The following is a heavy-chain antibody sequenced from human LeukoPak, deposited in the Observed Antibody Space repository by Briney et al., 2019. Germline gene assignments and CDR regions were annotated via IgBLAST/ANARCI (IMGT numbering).Heavy chain of an antibody. J-gene: IGHJ5*02. CDR1: GGSISSHY. V-gene: IGHV4-59*11. Sequence: SETLSLTCTVSGGSISSHYWSWIRQPPGRGLEWIGYIYYSGSTNYNPSLKSRVTISVDTSKNQFSLKLSSVTAADTAVYYCARRPYSSSSGWFEPWGQGTLVTVFS. CDR2: IYYSGST. D-gene: IGHD6-6*01. CDR3: ARRPYSSSSGWFEP.